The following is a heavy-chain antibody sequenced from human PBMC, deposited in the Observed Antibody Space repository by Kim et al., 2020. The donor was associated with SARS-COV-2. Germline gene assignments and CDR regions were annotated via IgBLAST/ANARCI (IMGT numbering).Heavy chain of an antibody. J-gene: IGHJ3*02. CDR1: GFTFGDYA. Sequence: GGSLRLSCTASGFTFGDYAMSWVRQAPGKGLEWVGFIRSKAYGGTTEYAASVKGRFTISRDDSKSIAYLQMNSLKTEDTAVYYCTRDRPINDFWSDLAAFDIWGQGTMVTVSS. V-gene: IGHV3-49*04. CDR3: TRDRPINDFWSDLAAFDI. CDR2: IRSKAYGGTT. D-gene: IGHD3-3*01.